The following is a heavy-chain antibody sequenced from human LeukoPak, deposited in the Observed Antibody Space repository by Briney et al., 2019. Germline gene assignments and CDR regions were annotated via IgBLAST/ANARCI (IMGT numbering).Heavy chain of an antibody. CDR1: GGSIRSSSYI. V-gene: IGHV4-39*07. D-gene: IGHD1-26*01. J-gene: IGHJ3*02. Sequence: SETLSLTCTVSGGSIRSSSYIWDWIRQPPGKGLKWIGRISYSGSTYYNPSLKSRVTISVDTSKNQFSLKLSSVTAADTAMYYCARRPWVGAADIWGQGTMVTVSS. CDR3: ARRPWVGAADI. CDR2: ISYSGST.